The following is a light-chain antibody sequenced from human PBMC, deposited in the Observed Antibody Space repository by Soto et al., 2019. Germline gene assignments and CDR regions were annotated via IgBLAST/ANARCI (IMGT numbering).Light chain of an antibody. V-gene: IGKV3-11*01. J-gene: IGKJ1*01. CDR3: LHSSVWPWT. CDR2: DTS. Sequence: EIVLTQSPATLSLSPGERGTLSCRASQSVGRYLAWYQHKPGQPPRLLIYDTSNRAPGIPGRFGGSGSGTDFTITISSLEPEDFAVYYCLHSSVWPWTVGQGTKVEVK. CDR1: QSVGRY.